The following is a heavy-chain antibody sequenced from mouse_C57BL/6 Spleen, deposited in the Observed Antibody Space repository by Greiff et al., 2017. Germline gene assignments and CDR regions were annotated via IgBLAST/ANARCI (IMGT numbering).Heavy chain of an antibody. J-gene: IGHJ1*03. V-gene: IGHV1-12*01. CDR1: GYTFTSYN. Sequence: LQQSGAELVRPGASVKMSCKASGYTFTSYNMHWVKQTPRQGLEWIGAIYPGNGDTSYNQKFKGTATLTVDKSSSTAYMQLSSLTSEDSAVYFCATTVVAPWYFDVGGTGTTVTVSS. CDR2: IYPGNGDT. D-gene: IGHD1-1*01. CDR3: ATTVVAPWYFDV.